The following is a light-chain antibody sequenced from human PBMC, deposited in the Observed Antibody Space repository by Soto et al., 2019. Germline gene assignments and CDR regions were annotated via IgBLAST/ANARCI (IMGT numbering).Light chain of an antibody. CDR1: QNINNY. CDR3: QQGFSTPYA. V-gene: IGKV1-39*01. J-gene: IGKJ2*01. CDR2: AAS. Sequence: DIQMTQSPSSLPASVRDRVTITCRASQNINNYVNWYQQKPGEAPKLLIYAASRLQSGVPTRFSGSGSGTDFTLTISSLQPEDFGAYYCQQGFSTPYAFGQGTKLEI.